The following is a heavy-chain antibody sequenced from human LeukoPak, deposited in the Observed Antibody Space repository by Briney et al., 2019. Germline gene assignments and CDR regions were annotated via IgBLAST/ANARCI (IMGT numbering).Heavy chain of an antibody. V-gene: IGHV4-59*11. CDR3: ARDQISINALDI. J-gene: IGHJ3*02. CDR2: IAYTGST. D-gene: IGHD2-2*01. CDR1: GASMTSLY. Sequence: PSETLSLTCTVSGASMTSLYWSWVRQPPGKGLEWIGYIAYTGSTNYNPSLKSRVTMSVDTSKKQFSLKVTSVTAADTAIYYCARDQISINALDIWGQGTMVTVSS.